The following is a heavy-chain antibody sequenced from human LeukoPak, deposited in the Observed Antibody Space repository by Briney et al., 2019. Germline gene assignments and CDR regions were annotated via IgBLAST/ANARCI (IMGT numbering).Heavy chain of an antibody. CDR1: GGSISSGGYY. CDR3: ARALYQLLEWGWFDP. CDR2: IYHSGST. V-gene: IGHV4-30-2*01. J-gene: IGHJ5*02. D-gene: IGHD2-2*01. Sequence: SETLSLTCTVSGGSISSGGYYWSWIRQPPGKGLEWIGYIYHSGSTYYNPSLKSRVTISVDRSKNQFSLKLSSVTAADTAVYYCARALYQLLEWGWFDPWGQGTLVTVSS.